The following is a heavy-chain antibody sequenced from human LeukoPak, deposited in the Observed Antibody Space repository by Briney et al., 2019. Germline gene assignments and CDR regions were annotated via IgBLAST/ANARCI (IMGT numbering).Heavy chain of an antibody. CDR3: AKSMNYFDSSGQSYPIDY. V-gene: IGHV3-23*01. D-gene: IGHD3-22*01. J-gene: IGHJ4*02. CDR2: ISGSGGST. Sequence: GGSLRLSCAASGFTFSSYAMSWVRQAPGKGLEWVSAISGSGGSTYYADSVKGRFTISRDNSKNTLYLQMTSLRADDKAENYCAKSMNYFDSSGQSYPIDYWGQGTLVTVSS. CDR1: GFTFSSYA.